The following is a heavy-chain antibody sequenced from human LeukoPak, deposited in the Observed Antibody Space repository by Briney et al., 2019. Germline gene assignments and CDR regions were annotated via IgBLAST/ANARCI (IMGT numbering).Heavy chain of an antibody. D-gene: IGHD4-17*01. CDR3: ARDPTLTTGFDY. CDR2: ISSSGGTM. CDR1: GFTVSSFE. V-gene: IGHV3-48*03. J-gene: IGHJ4*02. Sequence: GGSLRLSCEASGFTVSSFEINWVRQAPGKGLEWVSYISSSGGTMDYADSVKGRFTVSRDNAKNSLYLQMNSLRAEDTAVYYCARDPTLTTGFDYWGQGTLVTVSS.